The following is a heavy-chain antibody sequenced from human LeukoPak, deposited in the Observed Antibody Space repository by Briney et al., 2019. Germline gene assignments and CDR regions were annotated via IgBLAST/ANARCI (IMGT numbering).Heavy chain of an antibody. V-gene: IGHV3-30*04. CDR2: ISYDGSKT. D-gene: IGHD3-22*01. CDR3: AREAFGYYDSSGQHDY. J-gene: IGHJ4*02. CDR1: GFTFSSYA. Sequence: GGSLRLSCAASGFTFSSYAMHWVRQAPGKGLEWVAVISYDGSKTYYADSVKGRFTISRDNSKNTLYLQMNSLRAEDTAVYYCAREAFGYYDSSGQHDYWGQGTLVTVSS.